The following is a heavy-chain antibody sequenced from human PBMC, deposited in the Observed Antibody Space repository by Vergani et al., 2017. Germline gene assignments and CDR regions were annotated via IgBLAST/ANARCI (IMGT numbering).Heavy chain of an antibody. D-gene: IGHD3/OR15-3a*01. CDR2: IYYSGST. Sequence: QLQLQESGPGLVKPSETLSITFTVSGGSISSSSYYWGWIRQPPGKGLAWIGSIYYSGSTYYNPSLKSRVTISVDTSKNQFSLKLSSVTAADTAVYYCARHHRGPFDYWGQGTLVTVSS. CDR1: GGSISSSSYY. J-gene: IGHJ4*02. V-gene: IGHV4-39*01. CDR3: ARHHRGPFDY.